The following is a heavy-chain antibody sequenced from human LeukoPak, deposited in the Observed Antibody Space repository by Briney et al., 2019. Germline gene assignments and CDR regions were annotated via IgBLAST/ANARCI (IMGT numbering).Heavy chain of an antibody. D-gene: IGHD6-13*01. J-gene: IGHJ4*02. CDR3: ARDRPGGSSLDY. V-gene: IGHV4-34*01. CDR1: GGSFSGYY. Sequence: PSETLSLTCTVSGGSFSGYYWSWIRQPPGKGLEWIGEINHSGSTNYNPSLKSRVTISVDTSKNQFSLKLSSVTAADTAVYYCARDRPGGSSLDYWGQGTLVTVSS. CDR2: INHSGST.